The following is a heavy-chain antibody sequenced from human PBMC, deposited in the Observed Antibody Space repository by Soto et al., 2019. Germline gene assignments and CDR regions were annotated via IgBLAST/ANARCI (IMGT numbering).Heavy chain of an antibody. D-gene: IGHD6-19*01. V-gene: IGHV1-46*01. Sequence: QEQLVQSGAEVKKPGASLRVACKATGYTFINYYIHWVRQARGQGLVWMGIISPSGGGTTYAQKFQGRGTVTRATATGTDYMQLGSLRSEDAAVYYCARGAAVAGGHNCFDPWGQGTLVTVSS. CDR3: ARGAAVAGGHNCFDP. CDR2: ISPSGGGT. J-gene: IGHJ5*02. CDR1: GYTFINYY.